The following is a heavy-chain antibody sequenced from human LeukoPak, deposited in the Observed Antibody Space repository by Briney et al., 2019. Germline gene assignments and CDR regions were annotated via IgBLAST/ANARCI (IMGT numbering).Heavy chain of an antibody. J-gene: IGHJ4*02. V-gene: IGHV5-51*01. D-gene: IGHD2-21*01. CDR1: GYSFTSYW. CDR3: ARFEYCGGDCYLVIYY. Sequence: GESLKISCKGSGYSFTSYWIGWVRPMPGKGLEWMGIIYPGDSDTGYSPSFQGQVTISADKSISTAYLQWSSLKASDTAMYYCARFEYCGGDCYLVIYYWGQGTLVTVSS. CDR2: IYPGDSDT.